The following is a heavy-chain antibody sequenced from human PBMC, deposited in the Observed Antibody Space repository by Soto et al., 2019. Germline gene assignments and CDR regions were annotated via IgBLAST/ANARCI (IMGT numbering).Heavy chain of an antibody. CDR2: ISWNGGSS. CDR1: GFTFGSYT. J-gene: IGHJ6*02. D-gene: IGHD3-10*01. CDR3: AKNKGAHGSGGGDV. Sequence: EEQLVESGGAVVQPGGSLRLSCEASGFTFGSYTMHWVRQAPGKGLEWVSLISWNGGSSFYADSVKGRFTISRDNSRDSLYLQMNSLRPENSALYYCAKNKGAHGSGGGDVWGHGTTVTVSS. V-gene: IGHV3-43*01.